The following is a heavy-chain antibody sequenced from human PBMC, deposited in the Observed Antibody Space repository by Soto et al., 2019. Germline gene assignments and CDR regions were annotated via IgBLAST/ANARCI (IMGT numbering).Heavy chain of an antibody. CDR2: IYYSGST. CDR3: ARHGGGYGDYVGDYGMDV. D-gene: IGHD4-17*01. J-gene: IGHJ6*02. Sequence: SETLSLTCTVSGGSISSGDYYWSWIRQPPGKGLEWIGYIYYSGSTYYNPSLKSRVTISVDTSKNQFSLKLSSVTAADTAVYYCARHGGGYGDYVGDYGMDVWGQGTTVTVSS. CDR1: GGSISSGDYY. V-gene: IGHV4-39*01.